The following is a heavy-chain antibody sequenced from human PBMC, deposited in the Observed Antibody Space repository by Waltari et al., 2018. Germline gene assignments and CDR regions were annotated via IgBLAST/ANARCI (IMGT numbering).Heavy chain of an antibody. CDR2: ISAYNGNT. D-gene: IGHD6-13*01. J-gene: IGHJ1*01. CDR3: ACSHSSSWVEGEYFQH. V-gene: IGHV1-18*01. CDR1: GYTFTTYG. Sequence: QVQLVQSGAEVKKPGASVKVSCKASGYTFTTYGISWVRQAPGQGLDWRGWISAYNGNTNYAQQLQGRGTMTTDTSTSTAYMELRSLRSDDTAVYYWACSHSSSWVEGEYFQHWGQGTLVTVSS.